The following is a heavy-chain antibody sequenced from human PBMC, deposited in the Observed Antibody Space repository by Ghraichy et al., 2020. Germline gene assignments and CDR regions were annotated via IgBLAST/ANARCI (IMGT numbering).Heavy chain of an antibody. CDR1: GFTFSSYT. V-gene: IGHV3-21*01. CDR3: VRAVWRSECSDGRCQSYPDY. D-gene: IGHD2-15*01. J-gene: IGHJ4*02. Sequence: GGSLRLSCAASGFTFSSYTLTWVRQAPGEGLEWVSSISSTSGYIYYADSVKVRFTISRDNAKNSLYLQMNSLRAEDTAVYYCVRAVWRSECSDGRCQSYPDYWVQGTLVTVSS. CDR2: ISSTSGYI.